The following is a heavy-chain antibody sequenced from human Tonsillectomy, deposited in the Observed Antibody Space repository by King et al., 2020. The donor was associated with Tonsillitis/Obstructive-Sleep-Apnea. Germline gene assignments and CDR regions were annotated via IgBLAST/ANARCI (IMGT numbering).Heavy chain of an antibody. CDR1: GFTFSSYA. CDR2: ISYDGSNK. D-gene: IGHD1-26*01. V-gene: IGHV3-30*04. CDR3: ASARLPPRYSGSYYGEDY. J-gene: IGHJ4*02. Sequence: QLVQSGGGVVQPGRSLRLSCAASGFTFSSYAMHWVRQAPGKGLEWVAVISYDGSNKYYADSVKGRFTISRDNSKNTLYLQMNSLRAEDTAVYYCASARLPPRYSGSYYGEDYWGQGTLVTVSS.